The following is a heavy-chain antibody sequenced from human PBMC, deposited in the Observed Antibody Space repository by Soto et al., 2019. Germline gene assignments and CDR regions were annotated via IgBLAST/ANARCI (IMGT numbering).Heavy chain of an antibody. J-gene: IGHJ4*02. V-gene: IGHV5-51*01. CDR1: GYTFTDYW. CDR3: ARQGNGAEGFDY. D-gene: IGHD4-17*01. CDR2: IYPGDSDT. Sequence: GESLKISCRGSGYTFTDYWIVWVRQMPGKGLEWMGVIYPGDSDTRYSPSFQGQVTISADRSISTAYLQWSSLKPPDTAMYYCARQGNGAEGFDYWGQGTLVTVSS.